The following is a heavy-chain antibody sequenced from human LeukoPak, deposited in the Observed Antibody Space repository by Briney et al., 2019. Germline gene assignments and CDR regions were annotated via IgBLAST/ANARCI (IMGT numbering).Heavy chain of an antibody. J-gene: IGHJ5*02. CDR2: IIPIFGTA. CDR3: ARYPDYGDYWFDP. CDR1: GGTFSSYA. Sequence: GSSVKVSCKASGGTFSSYAISWVRQAPGQGLEWMGGIIPIFGTANYAQKFQGRVTITTDESTSTAYMELSSLRSEDTAVYYCARYPDYGDYWFDPWGQGTLVTDSS. D-gene: IGHD4-17*01. V-gene: IGHV1-69*05.